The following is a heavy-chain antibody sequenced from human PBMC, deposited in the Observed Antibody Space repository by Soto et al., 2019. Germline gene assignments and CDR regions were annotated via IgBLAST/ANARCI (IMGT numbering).Heavy chain of an antibody. D-gene: IGHD2-2*02. CDR2: VNPNIGNT. V-gene: IGHV1-2*02. Sequence: QVQLVQSGAEVKRPGASVKVSCKASGYTFTDTFIHWLRQAPGQRPEWMGWVNPNIGNTHYARKFQGRVTLTRDTSIATAYMEFVGLESYDSAFYFFAEAIPRTVLGFEYRGQGTLVTVSS. CDR3: AEAIPRTVLGFEY. J-gene: IGHJ4*02. CDR1: GYTFTDTF.